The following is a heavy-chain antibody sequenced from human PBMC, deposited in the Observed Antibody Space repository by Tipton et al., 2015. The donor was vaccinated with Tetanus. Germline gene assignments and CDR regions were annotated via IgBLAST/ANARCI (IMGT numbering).Heavy chain of an antibody. J-gene: IGHJ6*02. Sequence: GSLRLSCEGSGFTFSSYSMNWVRQAPGKGLEWISYIGSFSRTINYADSVRGRFTTFRDNAKSSLYQQMSRLRAEDTAVYYCARVVRDYYYGMDVWGQGTTVTVSS. CDR1: GFTFSSYS. D-gene: IGHD3-22*01. V-gene: IGHV3-48*01. CDR3: ARVVRDYYYGMDV. CDR2: IGSFSRTI.